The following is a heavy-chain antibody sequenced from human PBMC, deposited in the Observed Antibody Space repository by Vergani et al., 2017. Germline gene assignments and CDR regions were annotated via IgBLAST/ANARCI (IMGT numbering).Heavy chain of an antibody. CDR1: GGSFSGYY. J-gene: IGHJ4*02. CDR2: INHSGST. Sequence: QVQLQQWGAGLLKPSETLSLTCAVYGGSFSGYYWSWIRQPPGKGLEWIGEINHSGSTNYNPSLKSRVTISVDTSKNQFSLKLSSVTAADTAVYYCSRGRADCSGGSFYSVDGDYWGQGTLVTVSS. CDR3: SRGRADCSGGSFYSVDGDY. D-gene: IGHD2-15*01. V-gene: IGHV4-34*01.